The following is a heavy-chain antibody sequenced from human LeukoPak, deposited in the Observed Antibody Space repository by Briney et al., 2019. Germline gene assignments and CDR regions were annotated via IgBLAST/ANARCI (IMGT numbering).Heavy chain of an antibody. CDR1: GYTFTGYY. CDR2: INPNSGGT. J-gene: IGHJ4*02. CDR3: ARDYSGYPELWGFDY. D-gene: IGHD5-12*01. Sequence: GASVKVSCKASGYTFTGYYMHWVRPAPGQGLEWMGWINPNSGGTHYAQKFQGRVTMTRDTSISTAYMELNRLRSDDTAVYYCARDYSGYPELWGFDYWGQGTLVTVSS. V-gene: IGHV1-2*02.